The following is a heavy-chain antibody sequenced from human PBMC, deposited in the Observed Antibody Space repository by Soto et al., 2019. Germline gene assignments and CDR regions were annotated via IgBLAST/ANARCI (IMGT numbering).Heavy chain of an antibody. J-gene: IGHJ4*02. CDR2: ISYDGSNK. V-gene: IGHV3-30*18. CDR1: GFTFSSYG. CDR3: AKLTVVTVGDDY. D-gene: IGHD2-15*01. Sequence: QVPLVESGGGVVQPGRSLRLSCAASGFTFSSYGMHWVRQAPGKGLEWVAVISYDGSNKYYADSVKGRFTISRDNSKNTLYLQMNSLRAEDTAVYYCAKLTVVTVGDDYWGQGTLVTVSS.